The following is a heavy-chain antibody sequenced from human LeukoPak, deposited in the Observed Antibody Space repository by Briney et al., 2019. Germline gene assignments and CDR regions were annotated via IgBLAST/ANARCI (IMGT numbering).Heavy chain of an antibody. V-gene: IGHV3-64*01. D-gene: IGHD3-16*01. CDR3: ARVTGDNVWGSYDY. Sequence: GGSLRLSCAASGFIFRSYAMHWVRQAPGKGLEYVSAISSNGGSTYYANSVKGRFTISRDNSKNTLYLQMGSLRAEDMAVYYCARVTGDNVWGSYDYWGQGTLATVSS. CDR2: ISSNGGST. CDR1: GFIFRSYA. J-gene: IGHJ4*02.